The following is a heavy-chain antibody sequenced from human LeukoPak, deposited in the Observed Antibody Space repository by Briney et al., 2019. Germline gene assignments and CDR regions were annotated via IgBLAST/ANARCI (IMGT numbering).Heavy chain of an antibody. Sequence: PSETLSLTCTVSGGSISSYYWNWVRQPPGKGPEWIGYIYYSGSTNYSPSLKSRVTMSVDTSKNQFSLNLSSVTAADTAVYYCARARVRQWLPPGQFDYWGQGTLVTVSS. J-gene: IGHJ4*02. CDR3: ARARVRQWLPPGQFDY. V-gene: IGHV4-59*12. D-gene: IGHD6-19*01. CDR1: GGSISSYY. CDR2: IYYSGST.